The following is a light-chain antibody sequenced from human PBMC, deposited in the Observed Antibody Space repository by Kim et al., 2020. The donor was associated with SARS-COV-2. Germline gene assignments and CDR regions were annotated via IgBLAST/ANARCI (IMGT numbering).Light chain of an antibody. J-gene: IGLJ3*02. Sequence: SSELTQDPAVSVALGHPVRITCQGDSLRRYYASWYQQKSGQAPVLVIYGKNNRPSGIPDRVSGSSSGNTASLTITGAQAEDEADYYCHSRARRNNHLFGG. CDR1: SLRRYY. CDR3: HSRARRNNHL. CDR2: GKN. V-gene: IGLV3-19*01.